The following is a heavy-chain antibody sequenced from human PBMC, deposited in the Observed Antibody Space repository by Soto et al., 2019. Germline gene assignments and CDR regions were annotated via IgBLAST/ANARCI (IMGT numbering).Heavy chain of an antibody. D-gene: IGHD5-18*01. CDR1: GGSFSGYY. Sequence: QVQLQQWGAGLLKPSETLSLTCAVYGGSFSGYYWSWIRQPPGKGREWIGESNHVGSTNYNPSLKSRGTMSVDPSKNQFSLRLTSVTAADTAVYYCARVLIAGVTTDWGQGTLVIVSS. CDR2: SNHVGST. CDR3: ARVLIAGVTTD. V-gene: IGHV4-34*01. J-gene: IGHJ4*02.